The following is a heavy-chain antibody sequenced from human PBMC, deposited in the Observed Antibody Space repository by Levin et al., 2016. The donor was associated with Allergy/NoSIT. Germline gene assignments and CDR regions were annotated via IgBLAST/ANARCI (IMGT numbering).Heavy chain of an antibody. CDR2: ISFDGTYT. CDR3: ARERCGTDCVNWAFDL. V-gene: IGHV3-30*04. D-gene: IGHD1-7*01. Sequence: GESLKISCAASGFTFSNYAMHWVRQGPGKGLEWVAVISFDGTYTYYVDSVKGRFTISRDNSKSSLYLQMDSLRAEDSAVYYCARERCGTDCVNWAFDLWGRGTLVSVSS. J-gene: IGHJ2*01. CDR1: GFTFSNYA.